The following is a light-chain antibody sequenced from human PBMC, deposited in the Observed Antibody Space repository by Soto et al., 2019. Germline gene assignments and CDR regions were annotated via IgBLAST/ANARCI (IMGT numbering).Light chain of an antibody. Sequence: EIVLTQSPGTLSLSPGDRATLSCRASQSVSSSYLAWYQQKPGQAPRLLIDGASSRAPGIPDRFSGSGSGTDFTLTIRRLESEDFAVYYCQQYGSSFGQGTKVEIK. CDR3: QQYGSS. J-gene: IGKJ1*01. CDR2: GAS. V-gene: IGKV3-20*01. CDR1: QSVSSSY.